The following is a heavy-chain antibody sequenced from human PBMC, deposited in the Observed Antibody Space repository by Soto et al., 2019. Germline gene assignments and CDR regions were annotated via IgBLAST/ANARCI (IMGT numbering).Heavy chain of an antibody. CDR2: ISGSGGST. CDR1: GFTFRSYG. CDR3: AKGHDSSGYYYSNWFDP. J-gene: IGHJ5*02. Sequence: GSLRLSCAASGFTFRSYGIHWVRQAPGKGLEWVSAISGSGGSTYYADSVKGRFTISRDNSKNTLYLQMNSLRAEDTAVYYCAKGHDSSGYYYSNWFDPWGQGTLVTVSS. V-gene: IGHV3-23*01. D-gene: IGHD3-22*01.